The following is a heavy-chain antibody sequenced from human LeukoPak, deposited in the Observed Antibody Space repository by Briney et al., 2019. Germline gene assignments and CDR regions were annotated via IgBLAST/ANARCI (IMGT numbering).Heavy chain of an antibody. CDR3: ARDPLYCTNGVCYPGNFDY. CDR2: IYHSGST. D-gene: IGHD2-8*01. CDR1: GGSISSGGYS. V-gene: IGHV4-30-2*01. J-gene: IGHJ4*02. Sequence: SETLSLTCAVSGGSISSGGYSWSWIRQPPGKGLEWTGYIYHSGSTYYNPSLKSRVTISVDRSKNQFSLKLSSVTAADTAVYYCARDPLYCTNGVCYPGNFDYWGQGTLVTVSS.